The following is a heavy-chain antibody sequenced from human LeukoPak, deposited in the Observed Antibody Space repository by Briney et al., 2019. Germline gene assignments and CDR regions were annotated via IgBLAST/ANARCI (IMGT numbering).Heavy chain of an antibody. V-gene: IGHV3-73*01. D-gene: IGHD2/OR15-2a*01. CDR3: TRRNKCYFDY. CDR2: IRSKANSYAT. Sequence: GGSLRLSCAASGFTFSGSAMHWVRQASGKGLEWVGRIRSKANSYATAYAASVKGRFTISRDDSKNTAYLQMNSLKTEDTAVYYCTRRNKCYFDYWGQGTLVTVSS. J-gene: IGHJ4*02. CDR1: GFTFSGSA.